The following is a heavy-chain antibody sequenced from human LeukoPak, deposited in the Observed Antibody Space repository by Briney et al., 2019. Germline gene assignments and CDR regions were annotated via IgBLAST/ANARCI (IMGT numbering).Heavy chain of an antibody. CDR1: GGSISSGGYS. J-gene: IGHJ4*02. V-gene: IGHV4-31*03. CDR3: ARESSWNYLFDY. D-gene: IGHD1-7*01. Sequence: SETLSLTCTVSGGSISSGGYSWNWIRQHPGKGLEWIGYIYYSGSTYYNPSLKSRVTISVDTSKNQFSLKLSSVTAADTAVYYCARESSWNYLFDYWGQGTLVTVSS. CDR2: IYYSGST.